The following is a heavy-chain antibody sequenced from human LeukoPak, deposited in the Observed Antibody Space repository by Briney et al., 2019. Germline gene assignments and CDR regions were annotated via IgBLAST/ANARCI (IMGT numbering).Heavy chain of an antibody. Sequence: PGGSLRLSCAASGFTFSSYAMSWVRQTPGKGLGWVSTISGSSGSTYYADSVNGRFTISRDNSKNTLYLQMSSLRAEDTAVYYCAKDVIAAAYYFFDSWGQGTLVTVSS. J-gene: IGHJ4*02. D-gene: IGHD6-13*01. V-gene: IGHV3-23*01. CDR3: AKDVIAAAYYFFDS. CDR2: ISGSSGST. CDR1: GFTFSSYA.